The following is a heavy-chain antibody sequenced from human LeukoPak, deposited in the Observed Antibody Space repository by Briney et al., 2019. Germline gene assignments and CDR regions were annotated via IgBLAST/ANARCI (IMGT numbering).Heavy chain of an antibody. CDR2: IYYSGST. J-gene: IGHJ4*02. CDR3: ARDNGDFPFDY. CDR1: GGSISSYY. D-gene: IGHD4-17*01. Sequence: SETLSLTCTVSGGSISSYYWSWIRQPPGKGLEWIGCIYYSGSTNYNPSLKSRVTISVDTSKNQFSLKLSSVTAADTAVYYCARDNGDFPFDYWGQGTLVTVSS. V-gene: IGHV4-59*01.